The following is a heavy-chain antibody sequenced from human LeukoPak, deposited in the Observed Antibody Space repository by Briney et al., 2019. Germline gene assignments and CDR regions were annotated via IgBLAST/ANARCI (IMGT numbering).Heavy chain of an antibody. V-gene: IGHV5-51*01. D-gene: IGHD5-12*01. J-gene: IGHJ4*02. CDR2: IYPGDSDT. CDR1: GYSFTNYW. Sequence: PGESLKISCKGSGYSFTNYWIGWVRQMPGKGLEWMGIIYPGDSDTRYSPSFQGQVTISADKSISTAFLQWSSLKASDTAMYYCARRNIIVAGDQNFDYWGQGTLVTVSS. CDR3: ARRNIIVAGDQNFDY.